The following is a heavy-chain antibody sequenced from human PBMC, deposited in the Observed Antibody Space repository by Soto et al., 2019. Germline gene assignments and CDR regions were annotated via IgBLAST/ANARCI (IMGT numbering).Heavy chain of an antibody. D-gene: IGHD3-10*01. J-gene: IGHJ4*02. CDR2: ISGSGGST. V-gene: IGHV3-23*01. CDR3: AKGSVLLWFGELPIEFDS. Sequence: EVQLLESGGGLVQPGGSLRLSCAASGFTFSSYAMSWVHQAPGKGLEWVSAISGSGGSTYYADSVKGRFTISRDNSKNTLYLQMNSLRAEDTAVYYCAKGSVLLWFGELPIEFDSWGQGTLVTVSS. CDR1: GFTFSSYA.